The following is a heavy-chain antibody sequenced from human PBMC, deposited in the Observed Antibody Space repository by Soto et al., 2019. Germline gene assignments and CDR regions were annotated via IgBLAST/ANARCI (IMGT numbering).Heavy chain of an antibody. CDR2: VCHSGTI. CDR1: GYRINIDAC. Sequence: SETLSLTCVVSGYRINIDACWGWIRQSPEKGLEWLGSVCHSGTIYYNPSLKSRVTISLDTSKNQFSLSLSSVTAADTALYYCARDVGRYNINRVWFAPWGQGILVTSPQ. J-gene: IGHJ5*02. CDR3: ARDVGRYNINRVWFAP. D-gene: IGHD1-20*01. V-gene: IGHV4-38-2*02.